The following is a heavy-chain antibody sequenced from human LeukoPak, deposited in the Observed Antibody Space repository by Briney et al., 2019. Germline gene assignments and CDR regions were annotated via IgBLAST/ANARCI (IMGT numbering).Heavy chain of an antibody. CDR2: IYYSGST. D-gene: IGHD3-9*01. CDR1: GGSISSYY. Sequence: SETLSLTCTVSGGSISSYYWSWIRQPPGKGLEWIGYIYYSGSTNYNPSLKSRVTISVDTSKNQFSLKLSSVTAADTAVYYCARHVEPLYDILTGFYYYYGMDVWGQGTMVTVSS. V-gene: IGHV4-59*08. CDR3: ARHVEPLYDILTGFYYYYGMDV. J-gene: IGHJ6*02.